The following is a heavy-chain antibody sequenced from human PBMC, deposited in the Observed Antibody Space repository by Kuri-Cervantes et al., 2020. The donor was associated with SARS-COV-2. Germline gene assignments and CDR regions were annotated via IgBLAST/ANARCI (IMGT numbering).Heavy chain of an antibody. Sequence: ESLKISCTLSGGSVSSSPYSWGWIRQPPGKGLEWIGKIYYSGTTYYNPSLKSRVTISVGTSKNQFSLRLRSVTAADTAVYYCARAGIGAVAGNFDYWGQGTLVTVSS. J-gene: IGHJ4*02. CDR1: GGSVSSSPYS. CDR3: ARAGIGAVAGNFDY. CDR2: IYYSGTT. V-gene: IGHV4-39*01. D-gene: IGHD6-19*01.